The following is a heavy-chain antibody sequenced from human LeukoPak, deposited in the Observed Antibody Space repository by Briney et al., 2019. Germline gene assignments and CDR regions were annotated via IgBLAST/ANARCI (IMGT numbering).Heavy chain of an antibody. CDR3: ARGGIAVAGTDMRFDD. J-gene: IGHJ4*02. Sequence: SVKVSCKASGDTYSSYAISLVRQAPGQGLEWMGGIIPIIGTANYAQKFQGRVTITADASTSTAYMELSSLRSEDTAVYYCARGGIAVAGTDMRFDDWGQGTLVTVSS. V-gene: IGHV1-69*01. CDR2: IIPIIGTA. D-gene: IGHD6-19*01. CDR1: GDTYSSYA.